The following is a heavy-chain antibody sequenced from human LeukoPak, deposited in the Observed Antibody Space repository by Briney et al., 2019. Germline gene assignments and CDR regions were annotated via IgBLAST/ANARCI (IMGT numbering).Heavy chain of an antibody. CDR2: ISGSGGST. D-gene: IGHD3-10*01. J-gene: IGHJ4*02. CDR1: GFTFSSYA. CDR3: AKINTDDYYGSGSYLVY. V-gene: IGHV3-23*01. Sequence: PGGSLRLSCAASGFTFSSYAMSWVRQAPGKGLEWVSAISGSGGSTYYADSVKGRFTISRDNSKNTLYLQMNGLRAEDTAVYYCAKINTDDYYGSGSYLVYWGQGTLVTVSS.